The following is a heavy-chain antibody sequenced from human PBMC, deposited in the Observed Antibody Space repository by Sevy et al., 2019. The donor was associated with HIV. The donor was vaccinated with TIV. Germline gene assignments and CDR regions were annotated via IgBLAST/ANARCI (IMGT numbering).Heavy chain of an antibody. V-gene: IGHV3-49*04. Sequence: GGSLRLSCAASGFTFSSYAMSWVRQAPGKGLEWVGFIRSQTYGGTTEYAASVKGRFTISRDNSKSIAYLQMNSLKTEDTAVYYCTRVLGTISPYYYYGLDVWGQGTTVTVSS. J-gene: IGHJ6*02. CDR1: GFTFSSYA. CDR3: TRVLGTISPYYYYGLDV. CDR2: IRSQTYGGTT. D-gene: IGHD3-3*01.